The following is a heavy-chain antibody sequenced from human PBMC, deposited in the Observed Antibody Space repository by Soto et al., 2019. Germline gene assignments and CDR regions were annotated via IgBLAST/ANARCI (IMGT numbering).Heavy chain of an antibody. CDR1: GFTFSSYS. Sequence: EVQLVESGGGLVKPGGSLRLSCAASGFTFSSYSMNWVRQAPGKGLEWVSSISSSSSYIYYADSVKGRFTISRDNAKNSRYQQMNSLRAEDTAVYYCARDDGGSGWSNDYWGQGTLVTVSS. CDR3: ARDDGGSGWSNDY. J-gene: IGHJ4*02. V-gene: IGHV3-21*01. CDR2: ISSSSSYI. D-gene: IGHD6-19*01.